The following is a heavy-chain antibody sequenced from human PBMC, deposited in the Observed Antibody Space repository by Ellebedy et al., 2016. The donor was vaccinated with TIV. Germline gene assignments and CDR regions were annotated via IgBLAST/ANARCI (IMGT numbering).Heavy chain of an antibody. CDR3: TKDGSGTMNF. D-gene: IGHD1-1*01. Sequence: PGGSLRLSCAVSGFTFSTSWMSRVRQAPGQGLEWVANMNGDGNERYYVDSVEGRFTIPRDNTRNSLYLQMNSLRADDTAVYYCTKDGSGTMNFWGQGTLVTVSS. CDR1: GFTFSTSW. J-gene: IGHJ4*02. CDR2: MNGDGNER. V-gene: IGHV3-7*01.